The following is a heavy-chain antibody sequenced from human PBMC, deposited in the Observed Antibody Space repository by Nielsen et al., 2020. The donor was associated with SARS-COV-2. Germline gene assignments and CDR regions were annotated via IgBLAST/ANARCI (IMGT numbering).Heavy chain of an antibody. CDR1: GFTFSSYA. CDR2: IYSGGSRI. D-gene: IGHD7-27*01. V-gene: IGHV3-23*03. CDR3: ARGSNWGGDY. J-gene: IGHJ4*02. Sequence: GESLKIYCAASGFTFSSYAMSGVRQAPGKGLEWVSVIYSGGSRIYYADSVKGRFTISRDDAKSTLYLQMDSLRAEDTAKYYCARGSNWGGDYWGQGTLVTVSS.